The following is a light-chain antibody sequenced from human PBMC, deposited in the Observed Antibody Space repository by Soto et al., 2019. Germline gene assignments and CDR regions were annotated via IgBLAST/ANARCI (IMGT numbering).Light chain of an antibody. J-gene: IGKJ1*01. CDR3: QQYERYST. CDR1: QGIIND. CDR2: KAS. V-gene: IGKV1-17*01. Sequence: IKMTQSPSSLSASVADRVTIACRASQGIINDLGWCQQNPVIATKLLIHKASTFESGVPSRFSGSGFGTEFNLTISGLQPEDSATYYCQQYERYSTFGQGTKVDIK.